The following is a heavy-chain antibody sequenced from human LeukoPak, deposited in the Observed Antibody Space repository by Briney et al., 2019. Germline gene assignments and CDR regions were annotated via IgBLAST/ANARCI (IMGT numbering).Heavy chain of an antibody. CDR1: GYTFTSYD. J-gene: IGHJ6*02. CDR3: ARGRPLRFLEWWKYGMDV. D-gene: IGHD3-3*01. CDR2: MNPNSGNT. Sequence: ASVKVSCKASGYTFTSYDINWARQATGQGLEWMGWMNPNSGNTGYAQKFQGRVTMTRNTSISTAYMELSSLRSEDTAVYYCARGRPLRFLEWWKYGMDVWGQGTTVTVSS. V-gene: IGHV1-8*01.